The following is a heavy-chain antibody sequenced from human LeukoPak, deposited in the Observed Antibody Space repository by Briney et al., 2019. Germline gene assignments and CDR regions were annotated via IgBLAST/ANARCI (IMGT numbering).Heavy chain of an antibody. Sequence: SETLSLTCAVYGGSFSGYHWSWIRQPPGKGPEWIGEINHRGSTNYNPSLKSRVTMSVDTSKNQFSLKLSSVTAADTAVYHCARGRGAARFVTIEFDYWGQGALVTVSS. CDR3: ARGRGAARFVTIEFDY. V-gene: IGHV4-34*01. J-gene: IGHJ4*02. CDR1: GGSFSGYH. D-gene: IGHD6-6*01. CDR2: INHRGST.